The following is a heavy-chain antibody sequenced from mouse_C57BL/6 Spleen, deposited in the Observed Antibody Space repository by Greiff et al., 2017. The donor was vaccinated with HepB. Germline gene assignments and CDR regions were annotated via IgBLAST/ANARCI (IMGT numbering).Heavy chain of an antibody. V-gene: IGHV14-2*01. CDR2: IDPEDGET. D-gene: IGHD1-1*01. CDR3: ARYVPYGSSYDWYFDV. Sequence: EVKLVESGAELVKPGASVKLSCTASGFNIKDYYMHWVKQRTEQGLEWIGRIDPEDGETKYAPKFQGKATITADTSSNTAYLQLSSLTSEDTAVYYCARYVPYGSSYDWYFDVWGTGTTVTVSS. J-gene: IGHJ1*03. CDR1: GFNIKDYY.